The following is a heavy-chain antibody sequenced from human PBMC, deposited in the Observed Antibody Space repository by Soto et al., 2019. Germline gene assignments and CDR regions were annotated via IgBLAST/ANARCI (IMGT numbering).Heavy chain of an antibody. V-gene: IGHV4-61*01. Sequence: PSETLSLTCTVSGGAVISGSYYFIWIRQPPGKGLEWIGYIYYSGSTNYNPSLKSRVTISVDTSKNQFSLKLGSVTAADTAVYYCARDHGSTFDYWGQGTLVTVSS. D-gene: IGHD4-17*01. CDR2: IYYSGST. J-gene: IGHJ4*02. CDR1: GGAVISGSYY. CDR3: ARDHGSTFDY.